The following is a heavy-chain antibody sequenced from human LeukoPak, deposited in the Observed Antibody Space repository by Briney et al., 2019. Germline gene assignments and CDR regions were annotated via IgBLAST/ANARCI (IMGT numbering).Heavy chain of an antibody. J-gene: IGHJ4*02. V-gene: IGHV4-39*01. CDR1: GFTFSGHW. CDR3: ARRLGSYNPYFDY. CDR2: ISYSGST. D-gene: IGHD3-10*01. Sequence: GSLRLSCAASGFTFSGHWMHWVRQAPGKGLEWIGIISYSGSTYYNPSLKSRVTISVDTSKNQFSLKLSSVTAADTAVYYCARRLGSYNPYFDYWGQGTLVTVSS.